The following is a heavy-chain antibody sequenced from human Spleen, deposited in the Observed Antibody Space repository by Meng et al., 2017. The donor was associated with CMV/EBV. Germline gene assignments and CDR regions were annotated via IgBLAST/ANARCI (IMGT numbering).Heavy chain of an antibody. J-gene: IGHJ4*02. CDR3: ARDVPLSDTSGYYFDY. Sequence: SETLSLTCTVSGGSISSSSYYWGWIRQPPGKGLEWIGSIYYSGSTYYNPSLKSRVTISIDTSKNQFSLRLGSVTAADTAVYYCARDVPLSDTSGYYFDYWGQGMLVTVSS. CDR2: IYYSGST. V-gene: IGHV4-39*07. D-gene: IGHD5-12*01. CDR1: GGSISSSSYY.